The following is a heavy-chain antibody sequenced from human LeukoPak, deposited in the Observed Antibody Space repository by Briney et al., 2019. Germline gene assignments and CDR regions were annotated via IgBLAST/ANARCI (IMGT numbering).Heavy chain of an antibody. CDR1: GGSMTGYY. J-gene: IGHJ5*02. CDR2: VHSSGGT. CDR3: TKLSDCGDDCYDRPHWFDP. Sequence: SETLSLTCTVSGGSMTGYYWAWIRQPPGKRLEWTGYVHSSGGTKYNPSLKSRVTVSIDMSRNQFSLNVRSVTAADTATYYCTKLSDCGDDCYDRPHWFDPWAREGWSPSP. D-gene: IGHD2-21*02. V-gene: IGHV4-59*08.